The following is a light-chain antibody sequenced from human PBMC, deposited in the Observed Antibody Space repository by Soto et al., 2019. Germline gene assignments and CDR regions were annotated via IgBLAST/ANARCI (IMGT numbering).Light chain of an antibody. CDR1: QSVSTSF. J-gene: IGKJ2*01. CDR3: QRYGNSYT. CDR2: GAS. Sequence: EIVLTQSPGTLSLSPGERATLSCRASQSVSTSFLAWYRQKPGQAPRLLIYGASVRAPGIPDRFSGSGSGTDCTLTISRLAREDLGGYYCQRYGNSYTFGQGTKLEIK. V-gene: IGKV3-20*01.